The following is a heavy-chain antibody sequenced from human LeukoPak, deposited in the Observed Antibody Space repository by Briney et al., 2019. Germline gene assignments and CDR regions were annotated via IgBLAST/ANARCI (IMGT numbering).Heavy chain of an antibody. CDR3: ARCPGYCSGGSCYHVGFDY. V-gene: IGHV4-34*01. Sequence: PSETLSLTCAVYGGSFSGYYWSWIRQPPGKGLEWIGEINHSGSTNYNPSLKSRVTISVDTSKNQFSLKLSSVTAADTAAYYCARCPGYCSGGSCYHVGFDYWGQGTLVTVSS. CDR1: GGSFSGYY. J-gene: IGHJ4*02. CDR2: INHSGST. D-gene: IGHD2-15*01.